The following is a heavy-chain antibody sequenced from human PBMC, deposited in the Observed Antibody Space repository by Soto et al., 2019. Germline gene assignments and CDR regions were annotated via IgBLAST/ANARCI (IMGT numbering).Heavy chain of an antibody. Sequence: ASVKVSCKASGYTFTSYAMHWVRQAPGQRLEWMGWINAGNGNTKYSQKFQGRVTITRDTSASTAYMELSSLRSEDTAVYYCARDLLYSYGPLFDYWGQGTLVTVSS. V-gene: IGHV1-3*01. CDR3: ARDLLYSYGPLFDY. CDR1: GYTFTSYA. D-gene: IGHD5-18*01. J-gene: IGHJ4*02. CDR2: INAGNGNT.